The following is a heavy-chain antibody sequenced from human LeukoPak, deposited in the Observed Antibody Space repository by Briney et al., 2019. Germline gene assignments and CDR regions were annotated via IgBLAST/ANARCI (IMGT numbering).Heavy chain of an antibody. CDR3: ARGRYLTTLGGAAAGFLDN. CDR1: GGSFSGYY. V-gene: IGHV4-34*01. CDR2: INHTGNT. Sequence: SETLSLTCAVYGGSFSGYYWNWIHQPPGKRLEWIGEINHTGNTNYNPSLKRRVTISVDTSQKQFSLRLNSLTAADTAVYYCARGRYLTTLGGAAAGFLDNWGQGTLVTVSS. J-gene: IGHJ4*02. D-gene: IGHD6-13*01.